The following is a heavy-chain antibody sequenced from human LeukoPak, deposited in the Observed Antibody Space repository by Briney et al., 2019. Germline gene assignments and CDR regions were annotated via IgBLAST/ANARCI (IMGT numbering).Heavy chain of an antibody. D-gene: IGHD2-2*01. CDR2: INPNGGGT. CDR3: ARRGGCISTSCNLDY. Sequence: ASVKVSCKTSGYTFTSYYMHWMRQAPGQGFEWVGMINPNGGGTSSAQKFQGRVTLTRDTSTSTVYMDLSSLRSEDTAIYYCARRGGCISTSCNLDYWGQGTLVTVSS. V-gene: IGHV1-46*03. CDR1: GYTFTSYY. J-gene: IGHJ4*02.